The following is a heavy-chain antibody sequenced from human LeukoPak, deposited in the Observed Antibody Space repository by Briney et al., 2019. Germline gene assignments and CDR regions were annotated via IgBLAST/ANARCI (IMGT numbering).Heavy chain of an antibody. CDR1: GFTFSSYA. CDR2: ISYDGSNK. J-gene: IGHJ4*02. D-gene: IGHD5-12*01. CDR3: ARGSDQRGYSGEIDY. Sequence: GRSLRLSCAASGFTFSSYAMHWVRRAPGKGLEWVAVISYDGSNKYYADSVKGRFTISRDNSKNTLYLQMNSLRAEDTAVYYCARGSDQRGYSGEIDYWGQGTLVTVSS. V-gene: IGHV3-30*04.